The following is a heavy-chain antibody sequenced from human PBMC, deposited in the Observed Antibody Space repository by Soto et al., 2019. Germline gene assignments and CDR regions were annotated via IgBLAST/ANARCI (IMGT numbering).Heavy chain of an antibody. CDR3: ASMYSSSWDNWFDP. CDR2: IYYTGST. CDR1: GGSISSYY. Sequence: QVQLQESGPGLVKPSETLSLTCTVSGGSISSYYWSWIRQPPGKGLEWIGYIYYTGSTNYNPSLKRRFPISIDTSKNQFSLKLSSVTAADTAVYYCASMYSSSWDNWFDPWGQGTLVTVSS. V-gene: IGHV4-59*01. J-gene: IGHJ5*02. D-gene: IGHD6-13*01.